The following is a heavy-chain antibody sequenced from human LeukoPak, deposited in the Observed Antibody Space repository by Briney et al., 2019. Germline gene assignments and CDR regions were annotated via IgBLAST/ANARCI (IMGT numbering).Heavy chain of an antibody. J-gene: IGHJ4*02. Sequence: SETLSLTCTVSGGSISSYYWSWIRQPPGKGLEWIGYLYYSGNTNYNPSLKSRVTISVDTSKNQFSLKLSSVTGADTAVYYCARHGAFYYFDYWGQGTLVTVSS. D-gene: IGHD1-26*01. V-gene: IGHV4-59*08. CDR1: GGSISSYY. CDR3: ARHGAFYYFDY. CDR2: LYYSGNT.